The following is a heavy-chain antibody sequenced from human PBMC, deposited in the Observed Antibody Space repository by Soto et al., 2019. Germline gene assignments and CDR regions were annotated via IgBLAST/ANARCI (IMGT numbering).Heavy chain of an antibody. CDR1: GFTFSSYS. CDR2: ISSSSYI. CDR3: ARVRRYCSSTSCYDGGMDV. D-gene: IGHD2-2*01. V-gene: IGHV3-21*01. J-gene: IGHJ6*02. Sequence: GGSLRLSCAASGFTFSSYSMNWVRQAPGKGLEWVSSISSSSYIYYADSVKGRFTISRDNAKNSLYLQMNSLRAEDTAVYYCARVRRYCSSTSCYDGGMDVWGQGTTVTVSS.